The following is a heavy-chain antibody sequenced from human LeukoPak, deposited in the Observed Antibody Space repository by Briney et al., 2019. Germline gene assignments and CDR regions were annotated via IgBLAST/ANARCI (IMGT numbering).Heavy chain of an antibody. CDR1: GFTFSSYS. J-gene: IGHJ4*02. V-gene: IGHV3-21*01. Sequence: GGSLRFSCAASGFTFSSYSMNWVRQAPGKGLEWVSSISSSSSYVYYADSVKGRFTISRDNAKNSLYLQMNSLRAEDTAVYYCARDEDGPNGYWGQGTLVTVSS. CDR3: ARDEDGPNGY. CDR2: ISSSSSYV. D-gene: IGHD5-24*01.